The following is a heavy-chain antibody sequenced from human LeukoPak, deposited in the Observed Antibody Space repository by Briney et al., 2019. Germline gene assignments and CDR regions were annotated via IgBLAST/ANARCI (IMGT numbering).Heavy chain of an antibody. Sequence: PGGSLRLSCAASGFTFSSYWMTWVRQAPGKGVEWVGNTKQDGSEKYYVDSVKGRFTIFRDNAKNSQYLQMNSLRGEDTALYYCARVLDSSSSRYQAFPYWGQGTLVTVS. CDR3: ARVLDSSSSRYQAFPY. CDR2: TKQDGSEK. V-gene: IGHV3-7*01. J-gene: IGHJ4*02. D-gene: IGHD2-15*01. CDR1: GFTFSSYW.